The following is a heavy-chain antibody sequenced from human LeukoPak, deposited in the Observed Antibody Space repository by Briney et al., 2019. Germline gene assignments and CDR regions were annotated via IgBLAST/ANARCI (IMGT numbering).Heavy chain of an antibody. CDR1: GFTFDDYA. CDR2: IGWNSGSI. Sequence: GRSLRLSCAASGFTFDDYAMHWVRQAPGKGLEWVPGIGWNSGSIGYADSVKGRFTISRDNAKNSLFLQMNSLRAEDTAFYFCAKGDDYGGNSYFDYWGQGTLVTVSS. V-gene: IGHV3-9*01. J-gene: IGHJ4*02. D-gene: IGHD4-23*01. CDR3: AKGDDYGGNSYFDY.